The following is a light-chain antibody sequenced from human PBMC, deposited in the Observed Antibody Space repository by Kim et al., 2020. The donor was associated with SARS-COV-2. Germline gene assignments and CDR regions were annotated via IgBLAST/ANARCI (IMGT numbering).Light chain of an antibody. J-gene: IGKJ2*01. CDR2: GAS. CDR3: QQTYST. CDR1: QSIKNY. Sequence: DIQMTQTPSSLSASVGDRVTTTCRASQSIKNYLNWYQQKPGKAPNLLIYGASNLQSGVPSRFSGGGSGTEFTLTISSLQPEDSATYYCQQTYSTFGQGTKLEI. V-gene: IGKV1-39*01.